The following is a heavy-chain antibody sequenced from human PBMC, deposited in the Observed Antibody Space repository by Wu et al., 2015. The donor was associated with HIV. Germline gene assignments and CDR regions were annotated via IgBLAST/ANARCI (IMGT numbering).Heavy chain of an antibody. CDR3: ATFYGLGGVNNYYFDY. D-gene: IGHD3-16*01. J-gene: IGHJ4*02. Sequence: VKVSCKVSGYTLTELSMHWVRQAPGKGLEWMGGFDPEDGETIYAQKFQGRVTMTEDTSTDTAYMELSSLRSEDTAVYYCATFYGLGGVNNYYFDYWGQGTLVTVSS. V-gene: IGHV1-24*01. CDR1: GYTLTELS. CDR2: FDPEDGET.